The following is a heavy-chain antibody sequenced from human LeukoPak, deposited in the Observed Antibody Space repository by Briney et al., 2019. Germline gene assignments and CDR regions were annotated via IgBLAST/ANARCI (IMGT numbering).Heavy chain of an antibody. CDR3: ARAFALGGAMVTSYWFDP. D-gene: IGHD5-18*01. CDR1: GYTFTSYA. J-gene: IGHJ5*02. CDR2: INPNSGGT. Sequence: GASVKVSCKASGYTFTSYAMNWVRQAPGQGLEWMGWINPNSGGTNYAQKFQGRVTMTRDTSISTAYMELSRLRSDDTAVYYCARAFALGGAMVTSYWFDPWGQGTLVTVSS. V-gene: IGHV1-2*02.